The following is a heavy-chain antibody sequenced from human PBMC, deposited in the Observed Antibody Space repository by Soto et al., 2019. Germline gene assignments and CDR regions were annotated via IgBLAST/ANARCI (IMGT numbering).Heavy chain of an antibody. D-gene: IGHD1-1*01. CDR3: AKLSGTTIRFSYYYGMDV. J-gene: IGHJ6*02. V-gene: IGHV3-23*01. CDR2: ISGSGGST. CDR1: GFTFSSYA. Sequence: GGSLRLSCAASGFTFSSYAMSWVRQAPGKGLEWVSAISGSGGSTYYADSVKGRFTISRDNSKNTLYLQMNSLRAEDTAVYYCAKLSGTTIRFSYYYGMDVWGQGTTVTVSS.